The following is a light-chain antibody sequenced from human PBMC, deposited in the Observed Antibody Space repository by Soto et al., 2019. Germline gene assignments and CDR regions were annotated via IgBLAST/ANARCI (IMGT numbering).Light chain of an antibody. Sequence: IGLTQSPGTLALSPGERATRSWRASQSVSSSHLAWYQHKNGPAPRLLIYAASSRATGRPDRFSGGGYGTDFNLTISRLEPEDFAVYYCQQYGYSPITFGQGTRLEIK. CDR3: QQYGYSPIT. J-gene: IGKJ5*01. CDR2: AAS. CDR1: QSVSSSH. V-gene: IGKV3-20*01.